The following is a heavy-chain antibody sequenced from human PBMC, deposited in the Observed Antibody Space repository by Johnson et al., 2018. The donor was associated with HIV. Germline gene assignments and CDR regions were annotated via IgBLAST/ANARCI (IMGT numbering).Heavy chain of an antibody. J-gene: IGHJ3*02. CDR1: GFTFNSYA. CDR3: AKGDYYDTRAAFDI. Sequence: VQLVESGGGLVQPGGSLRLSCAASGFTFNSYAMNWVRQAPGKGLEWVSGISGGGAGTYYADSVKGRFTISRDNSKNTLYLQMNSLRAEDTAVYYCAKGDYYDTRAAFDIWGQGTIVTVSS. D-gene: IGHD3-22*01. V-gene: IGHV3-23*04. CDR2: ISGGGAGT.